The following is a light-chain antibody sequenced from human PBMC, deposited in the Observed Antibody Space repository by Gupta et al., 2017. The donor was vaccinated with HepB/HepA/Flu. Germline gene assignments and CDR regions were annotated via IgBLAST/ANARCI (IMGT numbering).Light chain of an antibody. CDR2: QVN. CDR1: KLSDNY. J-gene: IGLJ3*02. CDR3: PAWASSTPWV. Sequence: FALTPAPAWSVSPGQTSCITSSGDKLSDNYACWYQQKPGQSPVLVIYQVNKRPSGIPVRFSGSNSGSTATLTITGIQPMDEADYYCPAWASSTPWVFGGGTKLTVL. V-gene: IGLV3-1*01.